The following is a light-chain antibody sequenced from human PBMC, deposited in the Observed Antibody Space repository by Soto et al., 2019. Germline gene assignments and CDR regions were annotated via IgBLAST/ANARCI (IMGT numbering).Light chain of an antibody. J-gene: IGKJ2*01. Sequence: EILLTQSPATLSVSPGETATLSCRASQSVSSNLAWYQQRPGQAPRLLISGASTRATGIPARFSGSGSGTDFTLHISGLQSEDFAVYYCHQYYNWPPYTFGQGTKLDIK. CDR3: HQYYNWPPYT. V-gene: IGKV3-15*01. CDR1: QSVSSN. CDR2: GAS.